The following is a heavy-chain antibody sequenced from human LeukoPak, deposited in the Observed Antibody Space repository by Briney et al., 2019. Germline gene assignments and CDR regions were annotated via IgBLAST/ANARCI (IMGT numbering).Heavy chain of an antibody. J-gene: IGHJ6*03. Sequence: PGGSLSLSCAASGFTFSGHDMSWVRQAPGKGLEWVSGISGSGGTTYYADSVKGRFTISRDNSRNTVYLQMNSLRAEHTAVYYCAKGRRTASKPYYYYMDVWAKGTTVTVSS. CDR2: ISGSGGTT. D-gene: IGHD1-14*01. CDR1: GFTFSGHD. CDR3: AKGRRTASKPYYYYMDV. V-gene: IGHV3-23*01.